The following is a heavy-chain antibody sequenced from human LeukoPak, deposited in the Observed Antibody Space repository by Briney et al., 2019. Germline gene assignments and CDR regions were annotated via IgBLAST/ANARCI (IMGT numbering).Heavy chain of an antibody. Sequence: SVKVSCKASGGTFSSYAISRVRQAPGQGLEWMGRIIPILGIANYAQKFQGRVTITADKSTSTAYMELSSLRSEDTAVYYCAREQLLKRGGRRGYSYGFDYWGQGTLVTVSS. CDR1: GGTFSSYA. J-gene: IGHJ4*02. V-gene: IGHV1-69*04. CDR2: IIPILGIA. D-gene: IGHD5-18*01. CDR3: AREQLLKRGGRRGYSYGFDY.